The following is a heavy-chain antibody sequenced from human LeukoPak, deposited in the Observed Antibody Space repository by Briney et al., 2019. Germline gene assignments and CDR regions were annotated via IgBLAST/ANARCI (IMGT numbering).Heavy chain of an antibody. Sequence: SETLSLTCTVSGYSISSGYYWGWIRQPPGKGLEWIGSIYHSGSTYYNPSLKSRVTISVDTSKNQFSLKLSSVTAADTAVYYCASSIAAPENWFDPWGQGTLVTVSS. CDR1: GYSISSGYY. J-gene: IGHJ5*02. V-gene: IGHV4-38-2*02. CDR2: IYHSGST. D-gene: IGHD6-25*01. CDR3: ASSIAAPENWFDP.